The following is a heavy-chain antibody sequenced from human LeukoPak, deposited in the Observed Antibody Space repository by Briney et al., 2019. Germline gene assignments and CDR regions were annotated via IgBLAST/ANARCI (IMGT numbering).Heavy chain of an antibody. J-gene: IGHJ3*02. CDR1: GFTFSSYW. CDR3: ARLSRARAFDI. Sequence: PGGSLRLSCAASGFTFSSYWMSWVRQAPGKGLEWVANIKHDASEKYSVDSVRGRFTISRDNAKNSLYLQMNSLRAEDTALYYCARLSRARAFDIWGQGTMVTVS. CDR2: IKHDASEK. V-gene: IGHV3-7*01.